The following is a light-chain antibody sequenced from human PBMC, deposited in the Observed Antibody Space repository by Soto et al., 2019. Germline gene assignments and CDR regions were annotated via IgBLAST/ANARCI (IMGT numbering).Light chain of an antibody. J-gene: IGLJ1*01. CDR1: SSDVGGYNY. CDR3: SSYTSSSTYV. V-gene: IGLV2-14*01. CDR2: EVS. Sequence: ALTQPASVSGSPGQSITISCTGTSSDVGGYNYVSWYQQHPGKAPKLMIYEVSNRPSGVSNRFSGSKSGNTASLTISGLQAEDEADYYCSSYTSSSTYVFGTGTKVTVL.